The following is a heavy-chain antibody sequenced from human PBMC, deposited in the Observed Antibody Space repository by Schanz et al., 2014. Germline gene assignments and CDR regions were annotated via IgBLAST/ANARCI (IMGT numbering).Heavy chain of an antibody. Sequence: EVQLAESGGSLVKPGGSLRLSCAASGFTFRNYKMIWVRQAPGKGLEWVANIKQDGSERYYVDSVKGRFTISRDNAKNSLYLQMNSLRAEDTAVYYCERFQSPHQPFDYWGQGTLVTVSS. CDR1: GFTFRNYK. CDR3: ERFQSPHQPFDY. D-gene: IGHD2-2*01. J-gene: IGHJ4*02. V-gene: IGHV3-7*01. CDR2: IKQDGSER.